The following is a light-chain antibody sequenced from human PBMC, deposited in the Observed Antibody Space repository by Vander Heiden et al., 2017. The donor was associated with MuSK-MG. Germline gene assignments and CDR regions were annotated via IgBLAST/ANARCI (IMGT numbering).Light chain of an antibody. J-gene: IGLJ3*02. CDR3: NSRDSSGNHHWV. Sequence: SSELTQDAAVSVALGQTVRITCQGDSLRSYYASWYQQKPGPAPVLVIYGKNNRPSGIPDRFSGSSSGNTASLTITGAQAEDEADYYCNSRDSSGNHHWVFGGGTKLTVL. CDR2: GKN. CDR1: SLRSYY. V-gene: IGLV3-19*01.